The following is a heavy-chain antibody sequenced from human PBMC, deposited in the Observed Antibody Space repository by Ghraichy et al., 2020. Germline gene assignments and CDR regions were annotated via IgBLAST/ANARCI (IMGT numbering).Heavy chain of an antibody. CDR2: IYPGDSDT. V-gene: IGHV5-51*01. J-gene: IGHJ4*02. CDR3: ARQGSLSKPDY. Sequence: GESLNISCKGSGYSFTSYWIGWVRQMPGKGLEWMGTIYPGDSDTRYSPSFQGQVTISADKSISTAYLQWSSLKASYTAMYYCARQGSLSKPDYWGQGTLVTVSS. D-gene: IGHD6-6*01. CDR1: GYSFTSYW.